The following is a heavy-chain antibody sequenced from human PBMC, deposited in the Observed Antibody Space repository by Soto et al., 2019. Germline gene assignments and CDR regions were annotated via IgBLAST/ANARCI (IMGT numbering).Heavy chain of an antibody. V-gene: IGHV1-69*12. CDR3: ARDDDFWSGNYYYYGMDV. D-gene: IGHD3-3*01. Sequence: QVQLVQSGAEVKKPGSSVKVSCKASGGTFSSYAIIWVRQAPGQGLEWMGGIIPIFGTANYAQKFQGRVTITADESTSTAYMELSSLRSEDTAVYYCARDDDFWSGNYYYYGMDVWGQGTTVTVSS. CDR2: IIPIFGTA. J-gene: IGHJ6*02. CDR1: GGTFSSYA.